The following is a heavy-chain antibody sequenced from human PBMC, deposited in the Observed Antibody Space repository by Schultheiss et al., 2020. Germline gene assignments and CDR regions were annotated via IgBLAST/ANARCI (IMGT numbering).Heavy chain of an antibody. J-gene: IGHJ3*02. D-gene: IGHD3-22*01. CDR1: GFTFSSYG. CDR2: ISYDGSNK. Sequence: GGSLRLSCAASGFTFSSYGMHWVRQAPGKGLEWVAVISYDGSNKYYADSVKGRLTISRDNAKNSLYLQVNSLRAEDTAVYYCARDLFGVQYYYDSSGAPISFDIWGQGTMVTVSS. V-gene: IGHV3-30*03. CDR3: ARDLFGVQYYYDSSGAPISFDI.